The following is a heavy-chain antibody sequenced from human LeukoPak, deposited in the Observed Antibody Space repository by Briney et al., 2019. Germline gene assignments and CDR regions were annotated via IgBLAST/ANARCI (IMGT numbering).Heavy chain of an antibody. CDR1: GFPLSRSW. D-gene: IGHD2-15*01. V-gene: IGHV3-74*01. CDR3: VRDCELLSTPGDDFDF. Sequence: PRGSLRLACAAPGFPLSRSWMHWVRQAPGKGLMWVSRIDYDGRVISYADYVKGRFTHSRDNSKNTLYLQMNRLRVEDTAVYYGVRDCELLSTPGDDFDFWGQGTLVTVSS. J-gene: IGHJ4*02. CDR2: IDYDGRVI.